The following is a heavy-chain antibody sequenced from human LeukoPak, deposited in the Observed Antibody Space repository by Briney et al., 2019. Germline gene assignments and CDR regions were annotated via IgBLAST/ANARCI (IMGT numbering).Heavy chain of an antibody. J-gene: IGHJ3*02. Sequence: GGSLRLSCEASGFTFTKFWMSWVRQASGKGLEWVANIREDGSEKYYVDSVRGRFTISRDNAKNSLFLQMNSLRAEDTAVYYCARDLQCGGDCHYDALDIWGQGTLVTVSS. V-gene: IGHV3-7*01. CDR1: GFTFTKFW. CDR2: IREDGSEK. D-gene: IGHD2-21*02. CDR3: ARDLQCGGDCHYDALDI.